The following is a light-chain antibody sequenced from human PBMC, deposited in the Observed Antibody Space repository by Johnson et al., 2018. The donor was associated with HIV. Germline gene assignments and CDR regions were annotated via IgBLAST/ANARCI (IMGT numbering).Light chain of an antibody. J-gene: IGLJ1*01. CDR3: GTWDSSLSADV. Sequence: QSVLTQPPSVSAAPGQKVNISCSGSSSNIGNNYVSWYQQLPGTAPKLLIYDNNKRPSGIPDRFSGSKSGTSATLGITGLQTGDEADYYCGTWDSSLSADVFGTGTKVTVL. CDR1: SSNIGNNY. CDR2: DNN. V-gene: IGLV1-51*01.